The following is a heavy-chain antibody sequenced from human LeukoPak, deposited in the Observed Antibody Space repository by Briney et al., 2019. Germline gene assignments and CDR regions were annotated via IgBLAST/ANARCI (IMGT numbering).Heavy chain of an antibody. V-gene: IGHV3-21*01. Sequence: GGPLRLSCAASGFTFSSYSMNWVRQAPGKGLEWVSSISSSSSYIYYADSLKGLFTISRDNAKNSLYLQMNSLRAEDTAVYYCASIVYSGYDSNDFWGQGTLVTVSS. CDR2: ISSSSSYI. J-gene: IGHJ4*02. CDR1: GFTFSSYS. D-gene: IGHD5-12*01. CDR3: ASIVYSGYDSNDF.